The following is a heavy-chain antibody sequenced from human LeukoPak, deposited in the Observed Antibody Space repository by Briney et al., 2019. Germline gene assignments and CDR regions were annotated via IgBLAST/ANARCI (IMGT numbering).Heavy chain of an antibody. CDR1: GFTFGDYA. V-gene: IGHV3-49*04. CDR3: TSLPWELRPKHY. CDR2: IRSKAYGGTT. D-gene: IGHD1-26*01. Sequence: PGGSLRLSCTASGFTFGDYAMSWVRQAPGKGLEWEGFIRSKAYGGTTEYAASVKGRFTISRDDSKSIAYLQMNSLKTEDTAVYYCTSLPWELRPKHYWGQGTLVTVSS. J-gene: IGHJ4*02.